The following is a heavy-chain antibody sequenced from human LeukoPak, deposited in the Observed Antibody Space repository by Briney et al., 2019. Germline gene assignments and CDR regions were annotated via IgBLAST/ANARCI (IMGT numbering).Heavy chain of an antibody. CDR3: ATVSGRQLGYFDY. V-gene: IGHV1-24*01. CDR1: GYTLTELS. Sequence: ASVTVSCKVSGYTLTELSMHWVRQAPGKGLEWMGGFDPEDGETIYAQKFQGRVTMTEDTSTDAAYMELSSLRSEVTAVYYCATVSGRQLGYFDYWGQGTLVTVSS. D-gene: IGHD6-6*01. J-gene: IGHJ4*02. CDR2: FDPEDGET.